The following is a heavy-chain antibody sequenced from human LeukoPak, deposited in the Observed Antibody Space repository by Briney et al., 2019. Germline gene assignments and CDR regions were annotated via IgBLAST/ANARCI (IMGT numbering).Heavy chain of an antibody. CDR1: GGSFSGYY. D-gene: IGHD6-19*01. J-gene: IGHJ4*02. Sequence: SETLSLTCAVYGGSFSGYYWSWIRQPPGKGLEWIGEINHSGSTNYNPSLKSRVTISVDTSKNQFSLKLSSVTAADTAVYYCARDRSSGWSGFGLHCFDYWGQGTLVTVSS. CDR2: INHSGST. V-gene: IGHV4-34*01. CDR3: ARDRSSGWSGFGLHCFDY.